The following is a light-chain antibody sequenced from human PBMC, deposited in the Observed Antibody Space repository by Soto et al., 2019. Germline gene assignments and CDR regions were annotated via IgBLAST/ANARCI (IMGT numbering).Light chain of an antibody. CDR3: CSYASSNPVV. V-gene: IGLV2-14*03. CDR2: AVS. J-gene: IGLJ2*01. CDR1: TRDVGGYNS. Sequence: QSALTQPASVSGSPGQSITISCSGTTRDVGGYNSVSWYQQHPGKAPKLMIYAVSNRPSGVSGRFSGSKSGNTASLTISGLHADGEADYYSCSYASSNPVVFGGGTKLTVL.